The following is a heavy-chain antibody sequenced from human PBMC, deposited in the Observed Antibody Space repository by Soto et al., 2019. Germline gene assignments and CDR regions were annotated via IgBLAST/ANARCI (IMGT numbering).Heavy chain of an antibody. CDR2: IRSKANSYAT. J-gene: IGHJ6*02. Sequence: GGSLRLSCAASGFTFSGSAMHWVRQASGKGLEWVGRIRSKANSYATAYAASVKGRFTISRDDSKNTAYLQMNSLKTEDTAVYYCTRGGLYYDILTGYYPTDYYYYGMDVWGQGTTVTVSS. D-gene: IGHD3-9*01. V-gene: IGHV3-73*01. CDR3: TRGGLYYDILTGYYPTDYYYYGMDV. CDR1: GFTFSGSA.